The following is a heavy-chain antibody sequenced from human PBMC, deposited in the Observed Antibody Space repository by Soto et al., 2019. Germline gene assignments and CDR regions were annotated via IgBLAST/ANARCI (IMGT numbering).Heavy chain of an antibody. CDR2: IYYSGST. V-gene: IGHV4-31*03. J-gene: IGHJ5*02. CDR3: ARGLRVTTNWFDP. CDR1: GGSISSGGYY. Sequence: SETLSLTCTVSGGSISSGGYYWSWIRQHPGKGLEWIGYIYYSGSTYYNPSLKSRVTISVDTSKNQFSLKLSSVTAADTAVYYCARGLRVTTNWFDPCGQGTLVTVSS. D-gene: IGHD4-17*01.